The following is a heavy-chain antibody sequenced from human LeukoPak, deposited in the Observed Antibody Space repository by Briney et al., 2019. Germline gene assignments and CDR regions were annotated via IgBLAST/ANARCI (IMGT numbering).Heavy chain of an antibody. D-gene: IGHD2-2*01. CDR1: EFSVGSNY. CDR2: IYSGGST. V-gene: IGHV3-66*01. J-gene: IGHJ4*02. Sequence: GGSLRLSCAASEFSVGSNYMTWVRQAPGKGLEWVSLIYSGGSTYYADSVKGRFTISRDNSKNTLYLQMNSLRAEDTAVYYCAKDPTYCSSTSCTDYWGQGTLVTVSS. CDR3: AKDPTYCSSTSCTDY.